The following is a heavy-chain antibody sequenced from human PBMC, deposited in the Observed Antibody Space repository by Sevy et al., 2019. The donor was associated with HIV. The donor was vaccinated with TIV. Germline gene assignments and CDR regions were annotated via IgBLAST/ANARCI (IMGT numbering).Heavy chain of an antibody. D-gene: IGHD3-10*01. CDR2: FDSEDGET. CDR1: GYTLTELS. V-gene: IGHV1-24*01. Sequence: ASVKVSCKVSGYTLTELSMHWVRQAPGKGLEWMGGFDSEDGETIYAQKFQGRDTMTEETSIDTAYMELSSLRYEDTDGYYCATSKYYYGSGSYPKYYYYYGMDVWGQGTTVTVSS. J-gene: IGHJ6*02. CDR3: ATSKYYYGSGSYPKYYYYYGMDV.